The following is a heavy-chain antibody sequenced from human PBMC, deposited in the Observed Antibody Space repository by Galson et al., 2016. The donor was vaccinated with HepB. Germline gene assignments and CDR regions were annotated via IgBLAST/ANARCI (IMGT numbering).Heavy chain of an antibody. CDR3: AREAVTGSWIRKKTLGYSWLDP. CDR2: TYYRSKWYN. D-gene: IGHD1-20*01. Sequence: CAISGDSVSSNSAAWNWIRQSPSRGLEWLGRTYYRSKWYNSYALSVKTRITINADTSKNQFSLLLNSVTPEDTAVYYCAREAVTGSWIRKKTLGYSWLDPWGQGTLVTVSS. V-gene: IGHV6-1*01. J-gene: IGHJ5*02. CDR1: GDSVSSNSAA.